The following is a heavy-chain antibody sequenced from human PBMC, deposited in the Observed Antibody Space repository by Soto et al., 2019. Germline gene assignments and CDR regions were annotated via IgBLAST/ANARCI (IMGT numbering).Heavy chain of an antibody. CDR3: ARDTGDGTFDF. D-gene: IGHD7-27*01. CDR2: IVVGSGNT. J-gene: IGHJ4*02. CDR1: GFTFTSSA. V-gene: IGHV1-58*01. Sequence: SVKVSCKASGFTFTSSAVQWVRQARGQRLEWIGWIVVGSGNTNYAQKFQERVTITRDTSASTAYMELTSLRSEDTAVYYCARDTGDGTFDFWGQGTLVTVSS.